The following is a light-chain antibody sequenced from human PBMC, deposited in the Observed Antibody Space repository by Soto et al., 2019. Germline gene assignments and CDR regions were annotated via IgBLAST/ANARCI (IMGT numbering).Light chain of an antibody. CDR2: DVS. CDR3: CSYAGSYTSPFYV. Sequence: QSALTQPRSVSGSPGQSVTISCTGTSSDVGGYNYVSWYQQHPGKAPKLMIYDVSKRPSGVPDRFSGSKSGNTASLTISGLQAEDDADYYCCSYAGSYTSPFYVFGTGTKLTVL. V-gene: IGLV2-11*01. J-gene: IGLJ1*01. CDR1: SSDVGGYNY.